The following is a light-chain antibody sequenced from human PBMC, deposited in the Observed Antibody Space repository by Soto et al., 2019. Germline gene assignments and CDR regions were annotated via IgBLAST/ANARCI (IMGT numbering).Light chain of an antibody. CDR3: QQYNTHS. V-gene: IGKV1-5*01. Sequence: DIQMTQSPSTLSASVGDRVTITCRASQNVFTWLAWYQHRPGKAPKLLIYDASILESGVPSRFSGSGSGTEFTLTITSLQSDDFATYYCQQYNTHSFGGGTKGDIK. J-gene: IGKJ4*01. CDR1: QNVFTW. CDR2: DAS.